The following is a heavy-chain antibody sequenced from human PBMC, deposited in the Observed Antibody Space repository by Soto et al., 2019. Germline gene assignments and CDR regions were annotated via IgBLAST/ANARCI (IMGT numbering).Heavy chain of an antibody. CDR3: ARMSSSISPGG. CDR2: INSTGTIK. J-gene: IGHJ4*02. Sequence: GGSLRLSCAASGFTFSTYSMNWVRQAPGKGLEWVAYINSTGTIKYYAGSVKGRFTISRDNAKNSLYLQMNSLRAEDTAVYYCARMSSSISPGGWGQGTRVTVSS. V-gene: IGHV3-48*01. CDR1: GFTFSTYS. D-gene: IGHD2-2*01.